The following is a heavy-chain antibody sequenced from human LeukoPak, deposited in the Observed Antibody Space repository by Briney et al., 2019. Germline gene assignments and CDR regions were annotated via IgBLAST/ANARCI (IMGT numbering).Heavy chain of an antibody. J-gene: IGHJ6*02. V-gene: IGHV3-7*03. Sequence: GGSLRLSCAASGFTFSSYGMNWVRQAPGKGLEWVANIKQDGSEKYYVDSVKGRFTISRDNAKNSLYLQMNSLRAEDTAVYYCAREKDYYYGMDVWGQGTTVTVSS. CDR1: GFTFSSYG. CDR3: AREKDYYYGMDV. CDR2: IKQDGSEK.